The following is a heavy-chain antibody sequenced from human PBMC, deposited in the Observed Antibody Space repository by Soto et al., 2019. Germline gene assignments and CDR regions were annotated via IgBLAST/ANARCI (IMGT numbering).Heavy chain of an antibody. Sequence: EVQLLESGGGLVQPGGSLRLSCAASGFTFSTYAMNWVRQAPGNGLEWVSAISGSGGSIYYADSVKGRFTISRDNSKNTLYLQMNSLRDEDTAVYHCLKGYWKGDVWAQGTTVTVSS. CDR1: GFTFSTYA. CDR3: LKGYWKGDV. J-gene: IGHJ6*02. CDR2: ISGSGGSI. D-gene: IGHD1-1*01. V-gene: IGHV3-23*01.